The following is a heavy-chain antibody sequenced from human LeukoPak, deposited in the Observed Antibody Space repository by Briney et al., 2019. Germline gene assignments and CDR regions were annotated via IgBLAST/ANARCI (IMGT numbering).Heavy chain of an antibody. CDR2: IYPGDSDT. CDR3: ARRNFDWFWLDY. D-gene: IGHD3-9*01. Sequence: GESLKISCKGSGYRFTSYWIGWVRQMPGKGLEWMGSIYPGDSDTRYSPSFQGQVTISADKSISTAYLQWSSLKASDTAIYYCARRNFDWFWLDYWGQGTLVTVSS. V-gene: IGHV5-51*01. J-gene: IGHJ4*02. CDR1: GYRFTSYW.